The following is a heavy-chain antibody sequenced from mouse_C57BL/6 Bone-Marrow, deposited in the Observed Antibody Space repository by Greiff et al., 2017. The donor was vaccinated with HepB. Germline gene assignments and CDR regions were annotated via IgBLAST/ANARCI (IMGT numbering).Heavy chain of an antibody. Sequence: EVQLVESGGDLVKPGGSLKLSCAASGFTFSSYGMSWVRQTPDKRLEWVATISSGGSYTYYPDSVKGRFTISRDNAKNTLYLQMSSLKSEDTAMYYCARHYGSSYGYCDYWGQGTTLTVSS. V-gene: IGHV5-6*01. CDR2: ISSGGSYT. CDR1: GFTFSSYG. D-gene: IGHD1-1*01. J-gene: IGHJ2*01. CDR3: ARHYGSSYGYCDY.